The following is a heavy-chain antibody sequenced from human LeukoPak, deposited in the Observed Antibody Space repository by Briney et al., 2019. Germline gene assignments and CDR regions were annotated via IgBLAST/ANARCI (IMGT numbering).Heavy chain of an antibody. V-gene: IGHV3-7*01. CDR1: GFTFSSYW. J-gene: IGHJ4*02. CDR2: IKQDGSEQ. Sequence: PGGSLRLSCAASGFTFSSYWMSWVRQTSGKGLEWVANIKQDGSEQYYVDSMTGRFTVSRDNAKNSLSLQLNSLSADDTAVYYCARNSGWSVDYWGQGALVTVSS. CDR3: ARNSGWSVDY. D-gene: IGHD6-19*01.